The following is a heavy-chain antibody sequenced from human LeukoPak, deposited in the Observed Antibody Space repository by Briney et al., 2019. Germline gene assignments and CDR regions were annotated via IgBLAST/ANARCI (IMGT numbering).Heavy chain of an antibody. Sequence: ASVKVSCKVSGHSLTKFSMEWVRQAPGKGLEWMGGFDPERGETIHAQKFQGRFTMTEATSTDTAHMELNSLASEDTAVYYCATGSIVYDFWGQGTLVTVSS. CDR2: FDPERGET. D-gene: IGHD1-26*01. CDR1: GHSLTKFS. CDR3: ATGSIVYDF. V-gene: IGHV1-24*01. J-gene: IGHJ4*02.